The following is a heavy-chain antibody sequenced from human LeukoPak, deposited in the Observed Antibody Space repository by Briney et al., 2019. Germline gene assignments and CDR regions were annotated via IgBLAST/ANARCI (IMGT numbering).Heavy chain of an antibody. D-gene: IGHD6-19*01. J-gene: IGHJ4*02. V-gene: IGHV3-13*01. CDR2: IGIRGDT. Sequence: PGGSLRLSCAASGVTFIDYDMHWVRQAIGKGLEWVSAIGIRGDTHYSGSVKGRFTISRENAESSLYLQMNSLRAEDTAVYYCARGGIQVSGIDEFDYWGQGTPVTVSS. CDR3: ARGGIQVSGIDEFDY. CDR1: GVTFIDYD.